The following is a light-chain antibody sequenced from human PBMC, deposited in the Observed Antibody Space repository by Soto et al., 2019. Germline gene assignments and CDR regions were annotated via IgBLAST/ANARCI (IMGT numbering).Light chain of an antibody. CDR3: QHYYSPYWT. CDR2: KAS. V-gene: IGKV1-5*03. CDR1: QSLSSW. Sequence: DIQMTQSPSTLSASVGDRVTITCRASQSLSSWLAWFQQKPGKAPKLLIYKASSLESGVPSRFRGSASETEFNLSICSLLPDDFATYHCQHYYSPYWTFGQGTKVEIK. J-gene: IGKJ1*01.